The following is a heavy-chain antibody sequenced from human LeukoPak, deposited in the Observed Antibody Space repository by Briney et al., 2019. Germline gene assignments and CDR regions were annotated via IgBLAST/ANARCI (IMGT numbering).Heavy chain of an antibody. CDR3: AELGITMIGGV. D-gene: IGHD3-10*02. Sequence: PGGSLRLSCAASGFTFSNAWMTWVRQAPGRGLEWVGRIKSKADGGTTDHATPVRGRFTMSRDDSKNTVYLQMNSLRAEDTAVYYCAELGITMIGGVWGKGATVTISS. J-gene: IGHJ6*04. CDR1: GFTFSNAW. V-gene: IGHV3-15*01. CDR2: IKSKADGGTT.